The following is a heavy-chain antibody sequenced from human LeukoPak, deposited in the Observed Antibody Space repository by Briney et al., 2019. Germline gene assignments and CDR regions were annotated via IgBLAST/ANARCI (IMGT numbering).Heavy chain of an antibody. D-gene: IGHD1-26*01. CDR1: GFTFTTCD. CDR3: ARVCQVGAIRGPFDI. V-gene: IGHV3-13*04. J-gene: IGHJ3*02. CDR2: IGTAGDT. Sequence: GGSLRLSCAASGFTFTTCDMHWVRQATGKGLEWVSAIGTAGDTYYPGSVKGRFTISRENAKYSLYLQMNSLRAGDTAVYYCARVCQVGAIRGPFDIWGQGTMVTVSS.